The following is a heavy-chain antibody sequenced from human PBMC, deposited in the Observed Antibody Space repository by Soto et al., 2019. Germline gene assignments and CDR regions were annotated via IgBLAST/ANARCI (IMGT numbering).Heavy chain of an antibody. V-gene: IGHV3-48*01. D-gene: IGHD3-3*01. Sequence: EVQLVESGGGLVQPGGSLKLXCAXXXXXXXXHSMNWVRQAPGRGLEWVSYIHSSSSWEVYADSVRGRFTVSRDNAKNSLYLQMSSLRAEDTAVYYCVFDFWLVPTVWGKGTTVTVSS. CDR1: XXXXXXHS. J-gene: IGHJ6*04. CDR2: IHSSSSWE. CDR3: VFDFWLVPTV.